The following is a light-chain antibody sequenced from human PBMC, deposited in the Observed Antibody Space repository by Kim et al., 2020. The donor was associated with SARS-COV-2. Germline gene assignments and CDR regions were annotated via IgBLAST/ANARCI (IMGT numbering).Light chain of an antibody. Sequence: SYELTQPPSVSVSSGQTASITCSGDKLGDKHACWYQQKPGQSPVLVIYRDNKRPSGTPERFSGSNSGNTATLTISGTQAMDEADYFCQAWDSSTYVFGTG. V-gene: IGLV3-1*01. J-gene: IGLJ1*01. CDR3: QAWDSSTYV. CDR1: KLGDKH. CDR2: RDN.